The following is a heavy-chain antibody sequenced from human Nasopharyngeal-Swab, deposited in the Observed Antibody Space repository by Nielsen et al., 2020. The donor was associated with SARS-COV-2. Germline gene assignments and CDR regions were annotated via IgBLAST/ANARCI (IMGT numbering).Heavy chain of an antibody. CDR2: INHSGST. J-gene: IGHJ6*02. V-gene: IGHV4-34*01. CDR1: GGSFSGYY. D-gene: IGHD6-19*01. CDR3: ARWSVAQTPQPYGMDV. Sequence: SETLSLTCAVCGGSFSGYYWSWIRQPPGKGLEWIGEINHSGSTNYNPSLKSRVTISVDTSKNQSSLKLSSVTAADTAVYYCARWSVAQTPQPYGMDVWGQGTTVTVSS.